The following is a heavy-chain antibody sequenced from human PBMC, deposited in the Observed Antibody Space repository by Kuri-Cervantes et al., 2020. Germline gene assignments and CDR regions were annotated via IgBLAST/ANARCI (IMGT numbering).Heavy chain of an antibody. J-gene: IGHJ4*02. CDR3: AREMTFGEPPDY. CDR1: GGSISSSSYY. D-gene: IGHD3-16*01. V-gene: IGHV4-61*01. Sequence: GSLRLPCTVSGGSISSSSYYWGWIRQPPGKGLEWIGYIYYSGSTNYNPSLKSRVTISVDTSKNQFSLKLSSVTAADTAVYYCAREMTFGEPPDYWGQGTLVTVSS. CDR2: IYYSGST.